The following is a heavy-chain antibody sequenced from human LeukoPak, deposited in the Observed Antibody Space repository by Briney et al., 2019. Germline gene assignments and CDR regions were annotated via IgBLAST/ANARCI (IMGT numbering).Heavy chain of an antibody. V-gene: IGHV4-38-2*02. J-gene: IGHJ4*02. D-gene: IGHD3-22*01. Sequence: SETLSLTCTVSGYSISSGYYWGWIRQPPGKGLEWIGSIYHSGSTYYNPSLKSRVTISVDTSKNQFSLKLSSVTAADTAVYYCARSIGSEYYYDSSGYSDFDYWGQGTLVTVSS. CDR2: IYHSGST. CDR3: ARSIGSEYYYDSSGYSDFDY. CDR1: GYSISSGYY.